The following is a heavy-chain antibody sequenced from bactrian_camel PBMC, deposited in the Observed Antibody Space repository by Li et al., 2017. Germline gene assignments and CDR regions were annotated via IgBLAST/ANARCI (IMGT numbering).Heavy chain of an antibody. V-gene: IGHV3S42*01. CDR2: INGYGFT. CDR1: GFSGSSHL. J-gene: IGHJ4*01. CDR3: AAASGGGDCVSQRFTERIYTY. Sequence: VQLVESGGGSVQAGGSLRLSCELLGFSGSSHLMGWFRQAPGKEREGFATINGYGFTTYTDSVKGRFTISRDNAKNTLYLQMNSPKPDDTAMYYCAAASGGGDCVSQRFTERIYTYWGQGTQVTVS. D-gene: IGHD4*01.